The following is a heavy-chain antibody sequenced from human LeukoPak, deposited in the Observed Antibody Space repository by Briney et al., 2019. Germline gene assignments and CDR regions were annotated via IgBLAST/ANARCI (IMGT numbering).Heavy chain of an antibody. CDR3: ARGMSQKPFYDFWSGYFSSGDHGFDY. D-gene: IGHD3-3*01. V-gene: IGHV1-18*01. Sequence: ASVKVSCKASGYTFTNYGISWVRQAPGQGLEWMGWVSAYADDTNYVQKFRGRITMTTDTSTSTAYVELRSLRSEDTAVYYCARGMSQKPFYDFWSGYFSSGDHGFDYWGQGTLVTVSS. CDR2: VSAYADDT. J-gene: IGHJ4*02. CDR1: GYTFTNYG.